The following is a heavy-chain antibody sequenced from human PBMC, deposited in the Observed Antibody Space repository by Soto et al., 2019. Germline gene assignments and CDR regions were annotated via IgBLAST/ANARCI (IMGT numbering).Heavy chain of an antibody. CDR3: ARAAAYLGGTSQSGRYNWFDP. V-gene: IGHV1-46*01. Sequence: ASVKVSCKASGYTFTSYYMHWVRQAPGQGLEWMGIINPSGGSTSYAQKFQGRVTMTRDTSTSTVYMELSSLRSEDTAVYYCARAAAYLGGTSQSGRYNWFDPWGQGTLVTVCS. CDR2: INPSGGST. D-gene: IGHD3-10*01. J-gene: IGHJ5*02. CDR1: GYTFTSYY.